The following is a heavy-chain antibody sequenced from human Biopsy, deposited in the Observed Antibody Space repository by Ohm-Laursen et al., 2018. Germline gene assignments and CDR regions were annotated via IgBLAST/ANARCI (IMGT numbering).Heavy chain of an antibody. CDR3: ATKLTGYFHH. V-gene: IGHV1-69*06. Sequence: ASVKVSCKVSGGTFNGYGINWVRQAPGQGLEWLGGNIPILGTGNYAQKFQDRVTVAADTSTSTATMELRSLRSDDTAVYYCATKLTGYFHHWGQGTLVIVSS. J-gene: IGHJ1*01. D-gene: IGHD3-9*01. CDR1: GGTFNGYG. CDR2: NIPILGTG.